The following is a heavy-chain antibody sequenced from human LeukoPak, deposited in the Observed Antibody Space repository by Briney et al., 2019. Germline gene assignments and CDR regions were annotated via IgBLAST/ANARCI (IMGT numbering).Heavy chain of an antibody. V-gene: IGHV4-31*03. CDR1: GGSISSGGYY. D-gene: IGHD3-22*01. CDR2: IYYSGST. J-gene: IGHJ4*02. Sequence: PSQTLSLTCTVSGGSISSGGYYWSWIRQHPGKGLEWIGYIYYSGSTYYNPSLKSRVTISVDTSKNQFSLKLSSVTAADTAVYYCARVPYYYDSSGSDKPFYFDYWGQGTLVTVSS. CDR3: ARVPYYYDSSGSDKPFYFDY.